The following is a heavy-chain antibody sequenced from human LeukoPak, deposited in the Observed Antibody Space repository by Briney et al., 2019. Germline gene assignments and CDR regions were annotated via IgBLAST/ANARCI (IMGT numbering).Heavy chain of an antibody. CDR3: VKDRVHDSSSYYGYGY. V-gene: IGHV3-64D*09. CDR2: ISSNGGRT. D-gene: IGHD3-22*01. CDR1: GFIFSSFG. J-gene: IGHJ4*02. Sequence: PGGSLRLFCSASGFIFSSFGWHWVRQAPGKGLEYVSAISSNGGRTYYADSVKGRFTISRDNSKNTLYLQMSSLRAEDTAVYYCVKDRVHDSSSYYGYGYWGQGTLVTVSS.